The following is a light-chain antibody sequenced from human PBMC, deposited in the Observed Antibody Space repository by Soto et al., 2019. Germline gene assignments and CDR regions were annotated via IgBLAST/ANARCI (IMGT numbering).Light chain of an antibody. V-gene: IGKV1-39*01. CDR3: QQTYSFPLA. Sequence: DIQMTQSPSSLSASVVDRVTITCRASQSINTFLNWYQQKPGKAPKLLIYAASSLQSEVPSRFSGSGSGTDFTLTISSLQPEDFATYYCQQTYSFPLAFGPGTKVDIK. J-gene: IGKJ3*01. CDR2: AAS. CDR1: QSINTF.